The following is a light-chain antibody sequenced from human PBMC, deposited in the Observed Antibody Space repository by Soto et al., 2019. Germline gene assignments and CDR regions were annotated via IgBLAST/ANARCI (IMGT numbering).Light chain of an antibody. CDR1: QSVSSY. CDR2: DAS. CDR3: QQRSNWPPT. J-gene: IGKJ5*01. Sequence: IVLTQSPSTLPLTTGERATLSCRASQSVSSYLAWYQQKPGQAPRLLIYDASNRATGIPARFSGSGSGTDFTLTISSLEPEDFAVYYCQQRSNWPPTFGQGTRLEI. V-gene: IGKV3-11*01.